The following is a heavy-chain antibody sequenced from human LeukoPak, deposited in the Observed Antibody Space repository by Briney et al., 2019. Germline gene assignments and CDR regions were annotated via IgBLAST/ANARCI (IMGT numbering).Heavy chain of an antibody. CDR2: ISGDGGDT. CDR1: GFTFSSYA. Sequence: PGASLRLSCAAAGFTFSSYAMNWVRQAPGKGLEWGSTISGDGGDTHYADSVRGRFTISRANSKNTLFMHMNSLRAEDTAVDYCGKSGSRDWDYFEYWGQGTLVTASS. V-gene: IGHV3-23*01. J-gene: IGHJ4*02. CDR3: GKSGSRDWDYFEY. D-gene: IGHD6-19*01.